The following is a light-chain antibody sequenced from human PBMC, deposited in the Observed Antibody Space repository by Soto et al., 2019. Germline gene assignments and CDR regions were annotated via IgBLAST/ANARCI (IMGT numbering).Light chain of an antibody. CDR2: AAS. CDR3: QSYNSALST. V-gene: IGKV1-27*01. CDR1: QGSSNY. Sequence: DIQMTQSPSSLSASVGDRVTITCRASQGSSNYLAWYQQKPGKVPKLLIYAASTLQSGDPSRFSGSGSGTNFTLTISSLQPEDVATYYCQSYNSALSTCGQGTRLEIK. J-gene: IGKJ5*01.